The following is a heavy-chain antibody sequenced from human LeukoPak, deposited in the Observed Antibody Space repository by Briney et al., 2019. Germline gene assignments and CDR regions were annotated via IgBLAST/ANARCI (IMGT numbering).Heavy chain of an antibody. V-gene: IGHV4-34*01. CDR1: GGSFSGYY. J-gene: IGHJ4*02. D-gene: IGHD1-26*01. Sequence: SETLSLTCAVYGGSFSGYYWSWIRQPPGKGLEWIGEINHSGSTNYNPSLKSRVTISVDMSKNQFSLKLSSVTAADTAVYYCARGIGTFDYWGQGTLVTVSS. CDR2: INHSGST. CDR3: ARGIGTFDY.